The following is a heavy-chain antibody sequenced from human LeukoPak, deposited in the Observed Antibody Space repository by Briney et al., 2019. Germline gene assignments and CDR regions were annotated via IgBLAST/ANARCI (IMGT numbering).Heavy chain of an antibody. CDR3: ARDSYGSGNLYYGMDV. D-gene: IGHD3-10*01. J-gene: IGHJ6*02. Sequence: ASVKVSCKASGYTFTGYYMHWVRQAPGQGLEWMGWINPNSGGTNYAQKFQGRVTMTRDTSISTAYMELSGLRSDDTAVYYCARDSYGSGNLYYGMDVWGQGTTVTVSS. CDR1: GYTFTGYY. CDR2: INPNSGGT. V-gene: IGHV1-2*02.